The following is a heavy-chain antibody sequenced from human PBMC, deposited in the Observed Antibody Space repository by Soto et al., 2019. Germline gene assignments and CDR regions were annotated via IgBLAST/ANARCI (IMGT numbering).Heavy chain of an antibody. CDR2: IIPIFGTA. V-gene: IGHV1-69*06. CDR3: ATPMYQLPTGP. CDR1: GGTFSSYA. Sequence: SVKVSCKASGGTFSSYAISWVRQAPGQGLEWMGGIIPIFGTANYAQKFQGRVTITADKSTSTAYMELRSLRSDDTAVYYCATPMYQLPTGPWGQGTLVTVSS. J-gene: IGHJ5*02. D-gene: IGHD2-2*01.